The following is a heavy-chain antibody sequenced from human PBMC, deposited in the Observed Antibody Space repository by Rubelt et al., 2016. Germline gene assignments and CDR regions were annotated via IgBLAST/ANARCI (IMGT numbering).Heavy chain of an antibody. D-gene: IGHD1-26*01. Sequence: AMSWFRQAPGKGLEWVGFIRSKAYGGTTEYAASVKGRFTISRDDSKSIAYLQMNSLKTEDTAVYYCTRGAPMGELMEGLDYWGQGTLVTVSS. CDR2: IRSKAYGGTT. V-gene: IGHV3-49*03. CDR3: TRGAPMGELMEGLDY. CDR1: A. J-gene: IGHJ4*02.